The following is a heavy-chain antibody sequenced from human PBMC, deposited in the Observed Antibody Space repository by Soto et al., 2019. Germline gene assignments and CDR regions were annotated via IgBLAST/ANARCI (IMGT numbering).Heavy chain of an antibody. D-gene: IGHD1-1*01. V-gene: IGHV3-11*06. CDR2: SSNSGSFT. Sequence: LRLSCAASGFAFSDHYMSWIRQAPGKGLEWIGYSSNSGSFTRYADSVKGRFSISRDNAKNSLYLQINSLRGDDTAIYYCVRSGDNYNLLDYWGQGTPVTVSS. CDR1: GFAFSDHY. J-gene: IGHJ4*02. CDR3: VRSGDNYNLLDY.